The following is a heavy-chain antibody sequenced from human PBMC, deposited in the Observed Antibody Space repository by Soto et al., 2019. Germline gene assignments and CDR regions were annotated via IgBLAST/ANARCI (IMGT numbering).Heavy chain of an antibody. V-gene: IGHV3-7*01. J-gene: IGHJ3*02. CDR3: ASGGPVAFDI. CDR1: GFTFSSCW. D-gene: IGHD6-19*01. Sequence: RGSLRLSCAASGFTFSSCWMSWVRQAPGKGLEWVANIKQDGSEKYYVDSVKGRFTISRDNAKNSLYLQMNSLRAEDTAVYYCASGGPVAFDIWGQGTMVTVSS. CDR2: IKQDGSEK.